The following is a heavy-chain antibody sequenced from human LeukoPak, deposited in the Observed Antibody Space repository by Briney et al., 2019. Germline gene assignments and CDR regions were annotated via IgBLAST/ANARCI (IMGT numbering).Heavy chain of an antibody. V-gene: IGHV1-8*01. CDR1: GYTFTSYD. D-gene: IGHD3-16*01. Sequence: ASVKVSCKASGYTFTSYDINWVRQATGQGLEWMGWMNPNSGDTGYAQKFQGRVTMTRNTSISTAYMELSSLRSEDTAVYYCARVQRLMITFGGVMSYNCFDPWGQGTLVTVSS. J-gene: IGHJ5*02. CDR2: MNPNSGDT. CDR3: ARVQRLMITFGGVMSYNCFDP.